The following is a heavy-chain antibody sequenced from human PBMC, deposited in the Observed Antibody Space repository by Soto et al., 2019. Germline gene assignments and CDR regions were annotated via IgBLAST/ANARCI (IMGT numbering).Heavy chain of an antibody. CDR1: GFTFSSYA. CDR2: IGTSGGTT. J-gene: IGHJ4*02. D-gene: IGHD5-12*01. Sequence: EVQLLESGGGLVQPGGSLRLSCAASGFTFSSYAMSWVRQGPGKGLEWVSVIGTSGGTTYYADSVKGRFTISRDNSKNTRYRQMNRLSAEATAVYYCEKYEGGGYGAGDYFAYWVQGTMVPVSS. CDR3: EKYEGGGYGAGDYFAY. V-gene: IGHV3-23*01.